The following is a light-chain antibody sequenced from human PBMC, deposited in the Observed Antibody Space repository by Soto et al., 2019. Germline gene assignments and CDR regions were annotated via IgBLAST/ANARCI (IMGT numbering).Light chain of an antibody. V-gene: IGKV1-39*01. J-gene: IGKJ5*01. Sequence: DIQMTQSPSSLSASVGDRVTITCRASQSISSYLNWYQQKPGKAPKLLIYAASSLQSGVPSRFSGSGSGTDFTLTISSQQPEDFATYYCQQSYSTFITFGQGTRLEIK. CDR3: QQSYSTFIT. CDR1: QSISSY. CDR2: AAS.